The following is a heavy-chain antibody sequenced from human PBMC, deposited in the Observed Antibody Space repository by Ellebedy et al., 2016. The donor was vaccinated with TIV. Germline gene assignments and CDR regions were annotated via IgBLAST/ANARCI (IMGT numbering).Heavy chain of an antibody. CDR3: ARARYNWNYGFDAFDI. J-gene: IGHJ3*02. CDR1: GFTVSSNY. V-gene: IGHV3-53*01. D-gene: IGHD1-7*01. CDR2: IYSGGST. Sequence: GESLKISCAASGFTVSSNYMSWVRQAPGKGLEWVSVIYSGGSTYYADSVKGRFTISRDNSKNTLYLQMNSLRAEDTAVYYCARARYNWNYGFDAFDIWGQGTMVTVSS.